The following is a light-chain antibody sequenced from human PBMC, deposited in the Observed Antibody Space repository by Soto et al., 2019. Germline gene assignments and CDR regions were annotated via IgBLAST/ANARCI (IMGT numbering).Light chain of an antibody. CDR3: QQYNSYWT. Sequence: DIQMTKSPSTVSASIGDRVTITCRASQSISGWLAWYQQKPGKAPKLLIYKESILESGVPSRFRGSESGTEVTLTISSLQSYDVATYYCQQYNSYWTFGQGTKVEIK. CDR2: KES. CDR1: QSISGW. V-gene: IGKV1-5*03. J-gene: IGKJ1*01.